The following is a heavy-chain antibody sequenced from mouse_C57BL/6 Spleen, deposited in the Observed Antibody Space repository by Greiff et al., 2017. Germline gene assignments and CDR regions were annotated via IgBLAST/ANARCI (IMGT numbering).Heavy chain of an antibody. CDR2: INPGSGGT. D-gene: IGHD2-12*01. CDR1: GYAFTNSL. V-gene: IGHV1-54*01. Sequence: QVQLQQSGAELVRPGTSVTVSCKASGYAFTNSLLEWVKQRPGQGLEWIGVINPGSGGTNYNEKFKGKATLTADKSSSTAYMQLSSLTSEDSAVYFCARKELYGYYAMDYWGQGTSVTVSS. J-gene: IGHJ4*01. CDR3: ARKELYGYYAMDY.